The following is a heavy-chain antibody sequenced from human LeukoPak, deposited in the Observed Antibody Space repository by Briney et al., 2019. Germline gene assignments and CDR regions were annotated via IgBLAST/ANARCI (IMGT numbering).Heavy chain of an antibody. D-gene: IGHD2-21*02. Sequence: GESLKISCKGSGYSFTSYWIGWVRQMPGKGLEWMGIIYPGDSDTRYSPSFQGQVTISADKSISTAYLQWSSLKASDTAMYYCGRLGYKRAYCGGDCPFDYWGQGTLVTVSS. CDR1: GYSFTSYW. J-gene: IGHJ4*02. V-gene: IGHV5-51*01. CDR3: GRLGYKRAYCGGDCPFDY. CDR2: IYPGDSDT.